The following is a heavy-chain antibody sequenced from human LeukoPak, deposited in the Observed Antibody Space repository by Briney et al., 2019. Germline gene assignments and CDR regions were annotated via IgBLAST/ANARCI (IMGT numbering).Heavy chain of an antibody. V-gene: IGHV4-59*01. Sequence: PSETPSLTCTVSGGSISTYYWCWIRQPPGKGLEWIGCIYYSGSTNRNPSLESRVTISVATSQNQFSLRLSSVTAADTAVYYCARESYGFGPFDYWGQGTLVTVSS. CDR3: ARESYGFGPFDY. CDR1: GGSISTYY. J-gene: IGHJ4*02. D-gene: IGHD4-17*01. CDR2: IYYSGST.